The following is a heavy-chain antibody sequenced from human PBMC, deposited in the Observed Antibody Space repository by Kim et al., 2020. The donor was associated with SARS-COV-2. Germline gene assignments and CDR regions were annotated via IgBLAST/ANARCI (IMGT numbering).Heavy chain of an antibody. CDR3: ARAGYSNYFLYYYGMDV. V-gene: IGHV1-69*13. J-gene: IGHJ6*02. D-gene: IGHD4-4*01. CDR1: GGTFSSYA. CDR2: IIPIFGTA. Sequence: SVKVSCKASGGTFSSYAISWVRQAPGQGLEWMGGIIPIFGTANYAQKFQGRVTITADESTSTAYMELSSLRSEDTAVYYCARAGYSNYFLYYYGMDVWGQGTTDTVSS.